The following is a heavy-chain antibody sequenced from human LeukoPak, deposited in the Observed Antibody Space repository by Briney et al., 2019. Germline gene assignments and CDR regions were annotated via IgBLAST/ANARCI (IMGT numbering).Heavy chain of an antibody. CDR1: GFTFSSYA. CDR3: AKDFRWSQDY. V-gene: IGHV3-64*01. D-gene: IGHD4-23*01. Sequence: PGGSLRLSCAASGFTFSSYAMHWVRQAPGKGLEYVSAISSNGGSTYYANSVKGRFTISRDNSKNTLYLQMGSLRAEDMAVYYCAKDFRWSQDYWGQGTLVAVSS. CDR2: ISSNGGST. J-gene: IGHJ4*02.